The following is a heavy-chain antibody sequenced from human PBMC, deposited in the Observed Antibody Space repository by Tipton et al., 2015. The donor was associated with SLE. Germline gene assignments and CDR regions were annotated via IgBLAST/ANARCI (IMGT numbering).Heavy chain of an antibody. CDR1: GGSTSSGDYY. Sequence: TLSLTCTVSGGSTSSGDYYWSWIRQPPGKGLEWIGYIYYSGSTYYNPSLKSRVTISVDTSKNQFSLKLSSVTAADTAVYYCAKSYYDSSGANWFDPWGQGTLVTVSS. CDR3: AKSYYDSSGANWFDP. V-gene: IGHV4-30-4*01. D-gene: IGHD3-22*01. J-gene: IGHJ5*02. CDR2: IYYSGST.